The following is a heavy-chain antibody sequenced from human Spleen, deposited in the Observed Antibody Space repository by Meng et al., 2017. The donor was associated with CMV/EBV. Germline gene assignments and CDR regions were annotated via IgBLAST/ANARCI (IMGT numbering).Heavy chain of an antibody. CDR1: SYY. V-gene: IGHV4-39*07. CDR3: AREAPPYCSSTSCYSRNWFDP. J-gene: IGHJ5*02. Sequence: SYYWGWIRQPPGQGLEWIGTIYYSGSTYYNPSLKSRITISVDTSKNQFSLKLSSVTAADTAVYYCAREAPPYCSSTSCYSRNWFDPWGQGTLVTVSS. D-gene: IGHD2-2*02. CDR2: IYYSGST.